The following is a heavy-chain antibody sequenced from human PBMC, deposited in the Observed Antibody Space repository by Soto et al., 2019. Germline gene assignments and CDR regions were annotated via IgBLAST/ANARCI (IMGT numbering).Heavy chain of an antibody. CDR2: ISWNSGSI. Sequence: EVQLVESGGGLVQPGRSLRLSCAASGFTFDDYAMHWVRQAPGKGLEWVSGISWNSGSIGYADSVKGRFTISRDNAKNSLYLQMNSLRAEDTALYYCAKDHQQLVKGFVDYWGQGTLVTVSS. CDR3: AKDHQQLVKGFVDY. J-gene: IGHJ4*02. V-gene: IGHV3-9*01. CDR1: GFTFDDYA. D-gene: IGHD6-13*01.